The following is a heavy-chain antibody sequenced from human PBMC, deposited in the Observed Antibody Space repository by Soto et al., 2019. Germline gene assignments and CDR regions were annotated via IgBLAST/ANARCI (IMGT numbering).Heavy chain of an antibody. CDR2: MNPNSGNT. CDR1: GYTFTSYD. V-gene: IGHV1-8*01. Sequence: QVQLVQSGAEVKKPAASVKVSCKASGYTFTSYDINWVRQATGQGLEWMGCMNPNSGNTGYAQKLQGSVTMTRHTSRSTVYMELSSLRSEDTAVYYCARGIDDYVWGSYRQMGGMDIRGQGTTVTVSS. CDR3: ARGIDDYVWGSYRQMGGMDI. D-gene: IGHD3-16*02. J-gene: IGHJ6*02.